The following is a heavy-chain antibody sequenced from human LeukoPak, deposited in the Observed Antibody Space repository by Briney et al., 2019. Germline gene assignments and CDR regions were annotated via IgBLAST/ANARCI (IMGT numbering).Heavy chain of an antibody. D-gene: IGHD6-6*01. V-gene: IGHV3-23*01. CDR1: EFTFSNYA. J-gene: IGHJ4*02. CDR2: ISGSGGST. Sequence: GGSLRLSCAAYEFTFSNYAMSWVRQAPGKGLGWVSGISGSGGSTYYAECVKGRFTISRDNSKDTLYLQMNSLRAEDKDVYYCAKDLEEILLPRRGPSSHWGQGTLVTVSS. CDR3: AKDLEEILLPRRGPSSH.